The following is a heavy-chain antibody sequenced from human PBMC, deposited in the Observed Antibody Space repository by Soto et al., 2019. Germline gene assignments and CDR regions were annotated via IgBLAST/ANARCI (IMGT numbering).Heavy chain of an antibody. CDR2: IVPIFGTE. V-gene: IGHV1-69*01. CDR3: ARDTDASGSYGGDMDV. D-gene: IGHD1-26*01. CDR1: RGTFRNYA. Sequence: QVQLVQSGAEVKKPGSSVKVSCKAPRGTFRNYAISWVRQAPGQGLEWMGGIVPIFGTEHYAQKFQGRVTITADESTSTAYMELSSLRFEDTAVYYCARDTDASGSYGGDMDVWGQGTTVTVSS. J-gene: IGHJ6*02.